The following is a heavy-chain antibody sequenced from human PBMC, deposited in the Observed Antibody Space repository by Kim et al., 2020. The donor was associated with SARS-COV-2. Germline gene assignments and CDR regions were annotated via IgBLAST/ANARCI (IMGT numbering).Heavy chain of an antibody. CDR3: ARGDSGYDSDYYGMDV. D-gene: IGHD5-12*01. Sequence: SVKVSCKASGGTFSSYAISWVRQAPGQGLEWMGGIIPIFGTANYAQKFQGRVTITADESTSTAYMELSSLRSEDTAVYYCARGDSGYDSDYYGMDVWGQGTTVTVSS. V-gene: IGHV1-69*13. J-gene: IGHJ6*02. CDR2: IIPIFGTA. CDR1: GGTFSSYA.